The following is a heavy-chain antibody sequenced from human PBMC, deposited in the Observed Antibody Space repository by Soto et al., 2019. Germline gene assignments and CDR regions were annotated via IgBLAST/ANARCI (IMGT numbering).Heavy chain of an antibody. V-gene: IGHV3-53*02. CDR2: IYSGGST. CDR1: GFTVSSNY. D-gene: IGHD3-22*01. CDR3: AREVSDSSGYYN. Sequence: EVQLVETGGGLIQPGGSLRLSCAASGFTVSSNYMSWVRQAPGKGLEWVSVIYSGGSTYYADSVKGRFTISRDNSKNTLYLQMNSLRAKDTAVYYCAREVSDSSGYYNWGQGTLVTVSS. J-gene: IGHJ4*02.